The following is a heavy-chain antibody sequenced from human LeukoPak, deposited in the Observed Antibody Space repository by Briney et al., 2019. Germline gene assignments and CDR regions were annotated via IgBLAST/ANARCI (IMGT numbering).Heavy chain of an antibody. Sequence: SETLSLTCTVSGASITSYHWSWIRQPAGKGLEWIGRMFYNGNTDYNPSLKSRLTMSIDTSKNQFSLKLSSVTAADTAVYFCARDQEHCSGTSCYPYWYDSWGQGTLVTVSS. V-gene: IGHV4-4*07. CDR1: GASITSYH. CDR2: MFYNGNT. J-gene: IGHJ5*01. D-gene: IGHD2-2*01. CDR3: ARDQEHCSGTSCYPYWYDS.